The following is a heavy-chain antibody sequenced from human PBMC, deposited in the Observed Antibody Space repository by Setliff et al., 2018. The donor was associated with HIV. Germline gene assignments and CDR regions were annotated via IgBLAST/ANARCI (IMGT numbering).Heavy chain of an antibody. J-gene: IGHJ4*02. V-gene: IGHV1-69*10. Sequence: SVKVSCKASGSTFSSYAISWVRQAPGQGLEWMGGIIPILGIANYAQKFQGRVTITADESTSTAYMELSSLRSEDTAVYYCARDLWGIAVAGPGNDWGQGTLVTVSS. CDR1: GSTFSSYA. CDR3: ARDLWGIAVAGPGND. D-gene: IGHD6-19*01. CDR2: IIPILGIA.